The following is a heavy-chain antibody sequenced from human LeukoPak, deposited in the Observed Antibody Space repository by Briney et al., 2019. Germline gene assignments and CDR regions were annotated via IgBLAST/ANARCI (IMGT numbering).Heavy chain of an antibody. Sequence: PSETLSLTCAVYGGSFSGYYWSWIRQAPGKGLEWVSTISGSGGGGTTYYADSVKGRFTISRDNSKNTLYLQMNSLRIDDTARYFCAREEEGELPDYWGQGTLVTVSS. D-gene: IGHD1-7*01. J-gene: IGHJ4*02. CDR2: ISGSGGGGTT. V-gene: IGHV3-23*01. CDR1: GGSFSGYY. CDR3: AREEEGELPDY.